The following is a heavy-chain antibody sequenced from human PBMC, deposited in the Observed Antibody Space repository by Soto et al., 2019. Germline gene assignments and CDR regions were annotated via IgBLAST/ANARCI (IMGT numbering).Heavy chain of an antibody. Sequence: PWGCLRLSCAACGFIFSTSHMSWVRQAPGKGLEWVSATDDGGDYTYYADSMKGRFTISRDNSKNTLYLQMNSLMTEDTAVYYCAKEFPSRAPGNFFDFWGQGALVTVSS. J-gene: IGHJ4*02. D-gene: IGHD3-10*01. V-gene: IGHV3-23*01. CDR3: AKEFPSRAPGNFFDF. CDR1: GFIFSTSH. CDR2: TDDGGDYT.